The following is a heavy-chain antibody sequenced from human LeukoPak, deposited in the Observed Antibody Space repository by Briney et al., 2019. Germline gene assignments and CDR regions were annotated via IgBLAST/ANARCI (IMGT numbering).Heavy chain of an antibody. CDR3: ARGFGWTIPGTTFDY. CDR2: IYYSGST. J-gene: IGHJ4*02. V-gene: IGHV4-39*01. Sequence: SEPLSLPCTVSVGSISSSRYYWGRIRQPPAKRLEWIGSIYYSGSTYYSPSLKSRVTISVDTSKNQFSLKLSSVTAADTAVYYCARGFGWTIPGTTFDYWGQGTLVTVSS. CDR1: VGSISSSRYY. D-gene: IGHD1-7*01.